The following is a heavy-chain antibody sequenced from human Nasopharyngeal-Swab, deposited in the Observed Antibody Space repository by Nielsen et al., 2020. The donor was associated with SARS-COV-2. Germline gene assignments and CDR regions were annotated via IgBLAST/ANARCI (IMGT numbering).Heavy chain of an antibody. V-gene: IGHV5-10-1*01. CDR3: ARRFHSSSWHTDYDY. CDR2: IDPSDSYT. J-gene: IGHJ4*02. Sequence: VRQAPGKGLEWMGRIDPSDSYTNYSPSFQGHVTISADKSISTAYLQWSSLKASDTAMYYCARRFHSSSWHTDYDYWGQGTLVTVSS. D-gene: IGHD6-13*01.